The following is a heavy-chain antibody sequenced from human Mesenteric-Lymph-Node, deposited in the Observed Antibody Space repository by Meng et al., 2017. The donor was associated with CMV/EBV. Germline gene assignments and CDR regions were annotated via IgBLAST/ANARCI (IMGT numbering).Heavy chain of an antibody. CDR3: ARGGIAVAGTSPDGMDV. V-gene: IGHV3-7*01. D-gene: IGHD6-19*01. Sequence: GESLKISCAASGFTFSSYWMSWVRQAPGKGLEWVANIKQDGSEKYYVDSVKGRFTISRDNAKNSLYLQMNSLRAEDTAVYYCARGGIAVAGTSPDGMDVWGQGTTVTVSS. CDR2: IKQDGSEK. CDR1: GFTFSSYW. J-gene: IGHJ6*02.